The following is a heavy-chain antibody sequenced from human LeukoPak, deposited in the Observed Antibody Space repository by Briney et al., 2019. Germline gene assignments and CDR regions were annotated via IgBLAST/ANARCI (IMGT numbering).Heavy chain of an antibody. V-gene: IGHV1-69*13. J-gene: IGHJ3*02. D-gene: IGHD5-12*01. CDR2: IIPIFGTA. Sequence: ASVKVSCKASGYTFTSYDINWVRQAPGQGLEWMGGIIPIFGTANYAQKFQGRVTITADESTSTAYMELSSLRSEDTAVYYCARAPITPDAFDIWGQGTMVTVSS. CDR3: ARAPITPDAFDI. CDR1: GYTFTSYD.